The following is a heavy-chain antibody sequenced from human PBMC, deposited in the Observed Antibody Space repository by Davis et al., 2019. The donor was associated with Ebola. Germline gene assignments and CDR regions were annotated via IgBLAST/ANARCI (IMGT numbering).Heavy chain of an antibody. D-gene: IGHD4-17*01. CDR2: INPNSGGT. Sequence: ASVKVSCKTSGYTFTDYYIHWVRQAPGQGLEWMGRINPNSGGTNYAQKFQGRVTMTRDTSISTAYMELSRLRSDDTAVYYCASGTTVTTGFDNWGQGTLVTVSS. CDR1: GYTFTDYY. CDR3: ASGTTVTTGFDN. V-gene: IGHV1-2*06. J-gene: IGHJ4*02.